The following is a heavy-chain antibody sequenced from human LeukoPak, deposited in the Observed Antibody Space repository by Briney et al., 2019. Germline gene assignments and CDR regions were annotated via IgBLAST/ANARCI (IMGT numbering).Heavy chain of an antibody. CDR3: AAAYSGSYYGFEGVDY. J-gene: IGHJ4*02. CDR2: IVVGSGNT. Sequence: GTSVKVSCKASGFTFTSSAVQWVRQARGQRLEWIGWIVVGSGNTNYAQKFQERVTITRDMSTSTAYMELSSLRSEDTAVYYCAAAYSGSYYGFEGVDYWGQGTLVTVSS. V-gene: IGHV1-58*01. CDR1: GFTFTSSA. D-gene: IGHD1-26*01.